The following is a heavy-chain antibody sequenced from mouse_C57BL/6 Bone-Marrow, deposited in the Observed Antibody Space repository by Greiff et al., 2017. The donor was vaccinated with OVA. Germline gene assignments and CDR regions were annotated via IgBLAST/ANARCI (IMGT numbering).Heavy chain of an antibody. V-gene: IGHV1-81*01. CDR1: VNPFQSSG. CDR2: LFPGSGNT. J-gene: IGHJ2*01. D-gene: IGHD2-12*01. Sequence: VQVKQSVPWRGSPGASLILPCRAPVNPFQSSGISWLKPGPEQGLEWIGGLFPGSGNTYSNEKFKGKATLTADKSSSTAYMELRSLTSEDSAVYFCASNGLYYSLFDYWGQGTTLTVSS. CDR3: ASNGLYYSLFDY.